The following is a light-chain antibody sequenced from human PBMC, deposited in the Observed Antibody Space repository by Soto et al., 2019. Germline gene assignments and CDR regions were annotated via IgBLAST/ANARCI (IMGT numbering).Light chain of an antibody. CDR1: SSDVGGYNF. CDR2: EVS. CDR3: TSYAGNNPYV. Sequence: QSALTQPPSASGSPGQSINISCTGTSSDVGGYNFVSWYQQHPGKAPKVMIYEVSKRASGVPHRFSGSKSGNAASLTVSGLQAEDEADYYCTSYAGNNPYVVGTGTKVTVL. V-gene: IGLV2-8*01. J-gene: IGLJ1*01.